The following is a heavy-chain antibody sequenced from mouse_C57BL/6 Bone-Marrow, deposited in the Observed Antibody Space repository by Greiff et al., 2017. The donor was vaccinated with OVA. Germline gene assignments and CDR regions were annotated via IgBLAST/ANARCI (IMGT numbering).Heavy chain of an antibody. V-gene: IGHV1-55*01. CDR3: ARDGSDYDYERAWYFDV. D-gene: IGHD2-4*01. CDR1: GYTFTSYW. J-gene: IGHJ1*03. CDR2: IYPGSGST. Sequence: VQLQQPGPELVKPGASVKMSCKASGYTFTSYWITWVKQRPGQGLEWIGDIYPGSGSTNYNEKFKSKATLTVDTSSSTAYMQLSSLTSEDSAVCCCARDGSDYDYERAWYFDVRGTGTTVTVSS.